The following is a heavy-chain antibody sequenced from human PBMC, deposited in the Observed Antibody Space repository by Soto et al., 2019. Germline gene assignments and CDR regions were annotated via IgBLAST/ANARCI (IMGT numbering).Heavy chain of an antibody. CDR1: GGTFSSYA. CDR2: IIPIFGTA. CDR3: ASYRYYDSSGYSQIDAFDI. D-gene: IGHD3-22*01. J-gene: IGHJ3*02. Sequence: SVKVSCKASGGTFSSYAISWVRQAPGQGLEWMGGIIPIFGTANYAQKFQGRVTITADESTSTDYMELSSLRSEDTAVYYCASYRYYDSSGYSQIDAFDIWGQGTMVTVSS. V-gene: IGHV1-69*13.